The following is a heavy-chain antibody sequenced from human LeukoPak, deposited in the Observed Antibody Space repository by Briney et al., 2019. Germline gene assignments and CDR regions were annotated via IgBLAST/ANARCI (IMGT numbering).Heavy chain of an antibody. Sequence: PSETLSLTCAVYGGSFSGYYWSWIRQPPGKGLEWIGEINHSGGTNYNPSLKSRVTISVDTSKNQFSLKLSSVTAADTAVYYCARAKHYYDSSGYYSRDDYWGQGTLVTVSS. D-gene: IGHD3-22*01. CDR3: ARAKHYYDSSGYYSRDDY. V-gene: IGHV4-34*01. CDR2: INHSGGT. J-gene: IGHJ4*02. CDR1: GGSFSGYY.